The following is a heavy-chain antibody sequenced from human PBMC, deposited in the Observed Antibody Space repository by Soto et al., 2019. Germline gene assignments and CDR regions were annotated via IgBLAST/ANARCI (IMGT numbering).Heavy chain of an antibody. CDR2: ISSSGSTI. Sequence: GGSLRLSCAASGFTFSDYMSWIRQAPGKGLEWVSYISSSGSTIYYADSVKGRFTISRDNAKNSLYLQMNSLRAEDTAVYYCARWRIWSPIPYGMDVWGQGTTLTVSS. V-gene: IGHV3-11*04. D-gene: IGHD3-3*01. CDR1: GFTFSDY. J-gene: IGHJ6*02. CDR3: ARWRIWSPIPYGMDV.